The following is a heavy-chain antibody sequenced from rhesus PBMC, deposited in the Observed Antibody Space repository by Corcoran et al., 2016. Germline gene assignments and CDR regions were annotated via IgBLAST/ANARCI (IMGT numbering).Heavy chain of an antibody. CDR3: AREPEYSNYVHH. Sequence: QVQLQESGPGLVKPSETLSLTCAVSGYSISSDYWSWIRQPPGKGLEWIGCIHGRSGLTNNNPTLKSRVTISTDTSKNQFSLKLNSLTAEDTAFYYCAREPEYSNYVHHWGQGVLVTVSS. D-gene: IGHD4-23*01. J-gene: IGHJ4*01. CDR1: GYSISSDY. CDR2: IHGRSGLT. V-gene: IGHV4-147*01.